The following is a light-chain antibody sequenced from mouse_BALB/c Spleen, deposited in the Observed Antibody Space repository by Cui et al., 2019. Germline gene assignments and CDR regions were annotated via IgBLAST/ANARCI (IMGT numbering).Light chain of an antibody. CDR3: QHFWGTPFT. Sequence: DIQMTQSPASLSVSVGETVTITCRASANIYSNLAWYQQKQGKSPQLLVYAATNLADGVPSRFSGSGSCTQYSLKINSLQSEDFGSYYCQHFWGTPFTFGSGTKLEIK. J-gene: IGKJ4*01. CDR1: ANIYSN. V-gene: IGKV12-46*01. CDR2: AAT.